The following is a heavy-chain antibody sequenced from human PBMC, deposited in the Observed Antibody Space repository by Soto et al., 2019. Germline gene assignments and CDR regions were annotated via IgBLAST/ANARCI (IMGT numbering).Heavy chain of an antibody. CDR1: GFTFSTYW. J-gene: IGHJ4*02. CDR2: IKQDGSEK. V-gene: IGHV3-7*01. Sequence: EVQLVESGGGLVQPGGSLRLFCAASGFTFSTYWLSWVRQAPGMGLEWVANIKQDGSEKYYVESVKVRFTSLRDNATNSLYLQMNSLRAEDAAVYYCARSGLRGFAVWGQGTLVTVSS. CDR3: ARSGLRGFAV. D-gene: IGHD3-10*01.